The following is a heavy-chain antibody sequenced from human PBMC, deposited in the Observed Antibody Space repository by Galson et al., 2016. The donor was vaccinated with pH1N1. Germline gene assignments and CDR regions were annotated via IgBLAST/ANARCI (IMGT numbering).Heavy chain of an antibody. CDR2: IKQDGSDQ. CDR3: IREYWSLYH. Sequence: SLRLSCAASGFTFTDFWMTWVRQPPGRGLEWVANIKQDGSDQNYVDSVKGRFTISRDNAKNSLYLQMESLGAEDTAVYYCIREYWSLYHWGQGTLVTVST. CDR1: GFTFTDFW. D-gene: IGHD2-8*02. J-gene: IGHJ5*02. V-gene: IGHV3-7*01.